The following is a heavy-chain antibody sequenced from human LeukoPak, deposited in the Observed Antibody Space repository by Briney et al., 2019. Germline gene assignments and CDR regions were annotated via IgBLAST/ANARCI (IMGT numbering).Heavy chain of an antibody. D-gene: IGHD5-18*01. V-gene: IGHV4-4*07. CDR1: GVSISSYY. Sequence: PSETLSLTCTVSGVSISSYYWSWIRQPAGKGLEWIGRIYTSGSTNYNPSLRSRVTISVDKSKTQFSLKLSSVTAADTAVYYGARAVEYSYSLWSNYFDYWGQGTLVTVSS. CDR3: ARAVEYSYSLWSNYFDY. CDR2: IYTSGST. J-gene: IGHJ4*02.